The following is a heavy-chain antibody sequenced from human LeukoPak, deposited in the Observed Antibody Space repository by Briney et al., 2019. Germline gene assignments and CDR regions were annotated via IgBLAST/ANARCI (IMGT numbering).Heavy chain of an antibody. V-gene: IGHV3-23*01. Sequence: PGGSLRLSCAASGFTFSSYAMSWVRLAPGKGPEWVSTISGSGGNTYYADSVKGRFTISRDNSKNTLFLQMNSLRAEDTAVYYCAKMPIVSISYRPVSLDYWGLGTLVTVSS. J-gene: IGHJ4*02. CDR2: ISGSGGNT. CDR1: GFTFSSYA. CDR3: AKMPIVSISYRPVSLDY. D-gene: IGHD6-6*01.